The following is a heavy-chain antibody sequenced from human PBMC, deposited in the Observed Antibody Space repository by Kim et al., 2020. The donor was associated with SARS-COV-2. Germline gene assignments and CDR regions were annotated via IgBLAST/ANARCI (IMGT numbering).Heavy chain of an antibody. J-gene: IGHJ6*02. CDR1: GFTFSSYA. CDR3: ARPDFWSGYYYYYGMDV. CDR2: ISYDGSNK. V-gene: IGHV3-30-3*01. Sequence: GGSLRLSCAASGFTFSSYAMHWVRQAPGKGLEWVAVISYDGSNKYYADSVKGRFTISRDNSKNTLYLQMNSLRAEDTAVYYCARPDFWSGYYYYYGMDVWGQGTTVTVSS. D-gene: IGHD3-3*01.